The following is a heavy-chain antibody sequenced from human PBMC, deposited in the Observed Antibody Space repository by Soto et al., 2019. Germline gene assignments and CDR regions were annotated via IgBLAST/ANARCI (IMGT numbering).Heavy chain of an antibody. CDR1: GFTFSRYW. CDR3: VRGAEGAYYHDY. V-gene: IGHV3-74*01. J-gene: IGHJ4*02. CDR2: IKGDGSST. D-gene: IGHD3-22*01. Sequence: VGSLRLSCAASGFTFSRYWMHWVRQAPGKGLVWVSRIKGDGSSTAYADSVKGRFTISRDNAENTVYLQMNSLRGEDTAVYYCVRGAEGAYYHDYWGQGTLVTVSS.